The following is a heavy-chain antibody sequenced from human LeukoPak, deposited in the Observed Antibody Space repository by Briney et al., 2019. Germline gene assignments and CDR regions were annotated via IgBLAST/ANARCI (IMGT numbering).Heavy chain of an antibody. CDR3: ARANLYSSGWFDY. CDR2: ISSSSSYT. V-gene: IGHV3-11*06. J-gene: IGHJ5*01. D-gene: IGHD6-19*01. CDR1: GFTFSDYY. Sequence: GGSPRLSCAASGFTFSDYYMSWIRQAPGKGLEWVSYISSSSSYTNYADSVKGRFTISRDNAKNSLYLQMNSLRAEDTAVYYCARANLYSSGWFDYWGQGTLVTVSS.